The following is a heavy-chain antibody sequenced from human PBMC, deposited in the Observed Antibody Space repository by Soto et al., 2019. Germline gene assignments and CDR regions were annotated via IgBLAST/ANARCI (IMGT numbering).Heavy chain of an antibody. CDR3: ARDWLGYCSGGSCYYYYYGMDV. Sequence: QVQLVESGGGVVQSGRSLRLSCAASGFTFSSYAMHWVRQAPGKGLEWVAVMSSDGSNKYYADSVKGRFTISRDNSTNTLYLQMNSLRAEDTAVYYCARDWLGYCSGGSCYYYYYGMDVWGQGTTVTVSS. D-gene: IGHD2-15*01. V-gene: IGHV3-30-3*01. CDR1: GFTFSSYA. J-gene: IGHJ6*02. CDR2: MSSDGSNK.